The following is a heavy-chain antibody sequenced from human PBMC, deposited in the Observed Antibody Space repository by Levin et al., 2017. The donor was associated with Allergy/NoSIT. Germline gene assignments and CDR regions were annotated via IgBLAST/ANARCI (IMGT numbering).Heavy chain of an antibody. Sequence: LSLTCAASGFTFSSYSMNWVRQAPGKGLEWISSISGSSGYISYADSLKGRFTISRDNAKNSVYLQMNSLRAEDTAVFYCARHSGTTVQGFGIDYWGQGTLVTVSS. CDR2: ISGSSGYI. V-gene: IGHV3-21*01. J-gene: IGHJ4*02. CDR1: GFTFSSYS. D-gene: IGHD3-10*01. CDR3: ARHSGTTVQGFGIDY.